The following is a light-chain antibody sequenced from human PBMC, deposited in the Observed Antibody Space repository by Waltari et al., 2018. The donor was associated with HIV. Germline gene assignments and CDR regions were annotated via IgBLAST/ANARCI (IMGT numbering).Light chain of an antibody. CDR3: QQYDYWPPWT. CDR2: GAS. V-gene: IGKV3-15*01. J-gene: IGKJ1*01. CDR1: QSVRTK. Sequence: VMTQSPATLSVSPGDRTTLSCRASQSVRTKLAWYQQKPGQPPRLLIYGASTRATGIAARFSGSGSGTEFTLTINSLQSEDYAVYYCQQYDYWPPWTFGQGTKVEMK.